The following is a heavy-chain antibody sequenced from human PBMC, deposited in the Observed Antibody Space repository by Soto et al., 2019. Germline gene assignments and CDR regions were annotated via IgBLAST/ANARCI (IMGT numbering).Heavy chain of an antibody. J-gene: IGHJ4*02. Sequence: PGGSLRLSCAASGFTFISYAMHWVRQAPGKGLEWVAVISYDGSNKYYADSVKGRFTISRDNSKNTLYLQMNSLRAEDTAVYYCARDGSGSGWPSDYWGQGT. CDR2: ISYDGSNK. V-gene: IGHV3-30-3*01. CDR1: GFTFISYA. CDR3: ARDGSGSGWPSDY. D-gene: IGHD6-19*01.